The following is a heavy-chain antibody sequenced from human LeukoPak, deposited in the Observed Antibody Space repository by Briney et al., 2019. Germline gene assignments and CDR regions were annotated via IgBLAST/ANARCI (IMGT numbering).Heavy chain of an antibody. D-gene: IGHD4-17*01. J-gene: IGHJ4*02. Sequence: GGSLRLSCAASGFTFSSYWVSWVRQAPGKGLEWVANIKQDGSEKYYVDSVKGRFTISRDNAKNSLYPQMNSLRAEDTAVYYCARVGAVRLRQVFDYWGQGTLVTVSS. CDR2: IKQDGSEK. CDR3: ARVGAVRLRQVFDY. CDR1: GFTFSSYW. V-gene: IGHV3-7*01.